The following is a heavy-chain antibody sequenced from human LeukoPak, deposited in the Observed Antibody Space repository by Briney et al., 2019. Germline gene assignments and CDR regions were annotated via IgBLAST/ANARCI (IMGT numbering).Heavy chain of an antibody. V-gene: IGHV3-7*01. CDR2: IKYDESEI. Sequence: GGSLRLSCAASGFTFSSFWMGWVRQAPGKGLEWVASIKYDESEIHYVDSVKGRFTISRDNAKNSLYLQMNRLRAEDTAVYYCARGYCSSTSCYREHYYYYGMDVWGQGTTVTVSS. J-gene: IGHJ6*02. D-gene: IGHD2-2*02. CDR3: ARGYCSSTSCYREHYYYYGMDV. CDR1: GFTFSSFW.